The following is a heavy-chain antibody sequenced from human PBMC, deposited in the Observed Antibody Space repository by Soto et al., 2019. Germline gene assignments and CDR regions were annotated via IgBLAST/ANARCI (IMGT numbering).Heavy chain of an antibody. J-gene: IGHJ4*02. CDR1: GFTFSTYT. CDR2: IGGSDGGT. Sequence: GGSLRLSCGASGFTFSTYTMTWVRQAPGKGLEWVSSIGGSDGGTYYADSVKGRFTISRDNAKNTLYLQMNGLRPEDTAVYYCARPPAPFKFLSYFDSWGQGTLVTVSS. CDR3: ARPPAPFKFLSYFDS. D-gene: IGHD2-2*01. V-gene: IGHV3-23*01.